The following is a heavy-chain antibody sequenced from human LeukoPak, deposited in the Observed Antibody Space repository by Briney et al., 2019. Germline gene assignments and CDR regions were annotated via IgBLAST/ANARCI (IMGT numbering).Heavy chain of an antibody. J-gene: IGHJ6*03. CDR3: AKDQRAGYSYGYYGYYMDV. V-gene: IGHV3-43D*03. Sequence: PGGSLRLSCAASGFTFDDYGMSWVRQAPGKGLEWVSLISWDGGSTYYADSVKGRFTISRDNSKNSLYLQMNSLRAEDTALYYCAKDQRAGYSYGYYGYYMDVWGKGTTVTVSS. CDR1: GFTFDDYG. CDR2: ISWDGGST. D-gene: IGHD5-18*01.